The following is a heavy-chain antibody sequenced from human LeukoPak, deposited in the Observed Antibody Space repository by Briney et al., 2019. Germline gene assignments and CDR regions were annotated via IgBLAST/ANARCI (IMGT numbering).Heavy chain of an antibody. CDR1: GFTFSSYW. J-gene: IGHJ4*02. CDR3: VSQPSCGGECSLRY. CDR2: INGDGSST. D-gene: IGHD2-21*01. V-gene: IGHV3-74*01. Sequence: GGSLRLSCAASGFTFSSYWMHWVRQAPGQGLVWVSRINGDGSSTDYADSVKGRFTNSRDNAKNTLYLQMNSLRAEDTAVYYCVSQPSCGGECSLRYWGQGTLVTVSS.